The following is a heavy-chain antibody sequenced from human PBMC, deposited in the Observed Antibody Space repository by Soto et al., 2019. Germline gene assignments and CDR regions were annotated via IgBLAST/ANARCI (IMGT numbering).Heavy chain of an antibody. CDR3: AKVRSDYYGSGSYACDI. CDR2: ISGSGGST. J-gene: IGHJ3*02. V-gene: IGHV3-23*01. D-gene: IGHD3-10*01. CDR1: GFTFSSYA. Sequence: GGSLRLSCAASGFTFSSYAMSWVRQAPGKGLEWVSAISGSGGSTYYADSVKGRFTISRDNSKNTLYLQMNSLRAEDTAVYYCAKVRSDYYGSGSYACDIWGQGTMVTVSS.